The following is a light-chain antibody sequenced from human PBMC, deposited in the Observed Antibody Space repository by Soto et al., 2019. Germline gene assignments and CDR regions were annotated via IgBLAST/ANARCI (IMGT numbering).Light chain of an antibody. CDR1: QSVSRNY. Sequence: EIVLTQSPGTLSLSPGEKATLSCRASQSVSRNYLAWYQQKPGQAPRLLMYDASTRATGIPPRFSGSGSGTEFTLTISSLQPEDFAVYYCQQYGSSPQWTFGQGTKVDIK. CDR3: QQYGSSPQWT. J-gene: IGKJ1*01. CDR2: DAS. V-gene: IGKV3-20*01.